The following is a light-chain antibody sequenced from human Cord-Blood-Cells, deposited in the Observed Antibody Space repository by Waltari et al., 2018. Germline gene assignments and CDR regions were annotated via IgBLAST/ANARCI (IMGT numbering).Light chain of an antibody. CDR3: SSYAGSNNFEVV. CDR2: EVS. J-gene: IGLJ2*01. Sequence: QSALTQPPSASGSPGQSVTISCTGTSSDVGGYNYVSWYQQHPGKAPKLMICEVSKRPSGVPDRFAGSKSGNTASLTVSGLQAEDEADYYCSSYAGSNNFEVVFGGGTKLTVL. V-gene: IGLV2-8*01. CDR1: SSDVGGYNY.